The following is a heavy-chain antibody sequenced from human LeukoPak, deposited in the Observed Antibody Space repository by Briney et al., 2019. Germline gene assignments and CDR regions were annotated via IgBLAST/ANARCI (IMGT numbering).Heavy chain of an antibody. V-gene: IGHV3-66*01. CDR1: GFTVSSNY. CDR3: AKDSGYGDYAPGGMDV. J-gene: IGHJ6*02. D-gene: IGHD4-17*01. Sequence: GGSLRLSCAASGFTVSSNYMSWVRQAPGKGLEWVSVIYSGGSTYYADSVKGRFTISRDNSKNTLYLQINSLRAEDTAVYYCAKDSGYGDYAPGGMDVWGQGTTVTVSS. CDR2: IYSGGST.